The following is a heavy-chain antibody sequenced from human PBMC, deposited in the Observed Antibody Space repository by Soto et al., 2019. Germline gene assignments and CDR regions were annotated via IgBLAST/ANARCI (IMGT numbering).Heavy chain of an antibody. J-gene: IGHJ4*02. V-gene: IGHV3-30*03. Sequence: QVQLVESGGGVVQPGRSLRLSCAASGFTFSSYGMHWVRQAPGKGLEWVAVISYDGSNKYYADSVKGRFTISRDNSKNTLYLQMNSLRAEDTAVYYCATLPGDSSGYYARGLVDYWGQGTLVTVSS. CDR3: ATLPGDSSGYYARGLVDY. CDR1: GFTFSSYG. D-gene: IGHD3-22*01. CDR2: ISYDGSNK.